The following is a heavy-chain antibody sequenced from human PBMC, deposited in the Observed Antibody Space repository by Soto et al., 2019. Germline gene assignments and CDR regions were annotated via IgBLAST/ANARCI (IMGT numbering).Heavy chain of an antibody. J-gene: IGHJ3*02. CDR3: ARTYYDSSVYPWDSDI. CDR1: GGSISSGGYY. D-gene: IGHD3-22*01. V-gene: IGHV4-31*03. Sequence: QVQLQESGPGLVKPSQTLSLTCTVSGGSISSGGYYWRWIRQHPGKGLEWIGYIYYSGSSYYNPSLKCRVTTSVFTSKNQLALKLGSVTPADTGVYFCARTYYDSSVYPWDSDIWGQGTKVTVSS. CDR2: IYYSGSS.